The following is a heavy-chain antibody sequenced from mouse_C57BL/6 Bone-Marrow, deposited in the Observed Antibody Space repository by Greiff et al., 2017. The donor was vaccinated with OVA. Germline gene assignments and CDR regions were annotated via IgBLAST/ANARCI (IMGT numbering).Heavy chain of an antibody. CDR3: ARQTYYSFPGAY. Sequence: EVKLQESGGDLVKPGGSLKLSCAASGFTFSSYGMSWVRQTPDKRLEWVATISSGGSYTYYQASVKGRFTISRDNAKNTLYLQMSSLKSEYTAVYYCARQTYYSFPGAYWGQGTLVTVSA. D-gene: IGHD2-12*01. J-gene: IGHJ3*01. V-gene: IGHV5-6*01. CDR2: ISSGGSYT. CDR1: GFTFSSYG.